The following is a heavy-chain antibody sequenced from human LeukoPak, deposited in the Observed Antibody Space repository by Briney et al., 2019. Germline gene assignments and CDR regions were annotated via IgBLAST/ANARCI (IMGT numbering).Heavy chain of an antibody. J-gene: IGHJ4*02. V-gene: IGHV3-23*01. CDR3: AKDRVGEGYSYGYRFDY. CDR1: GLPFNRYA. CDR2: IRRIGGGP. D-gene: IGHD5-18*01. Sequence: AGSLRLSCAASGLPFNRYALRWVRPAPGKGLPGVSAIRRIGGGPHHPASLQGRFTISRDNSKNTLYLQMNSLRAEDTAVYDCAKDRVGEGYSYGYRFDYWGQGTLVTVAS.